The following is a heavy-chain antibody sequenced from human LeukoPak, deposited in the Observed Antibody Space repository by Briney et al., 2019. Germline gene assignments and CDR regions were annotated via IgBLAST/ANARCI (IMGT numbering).Heavy chain of an antibody. CDR3: ARITPAGRQLDY. CDR2: IDWDDDK. Sequence: SGPTLVNPTQTLTLTCTFSGFSLSTSGMCVSWIRQPPGKALEWLARIDWDDDKYYSTSLKTRLTISKDTSKNQEVLTMTNMDPVDTATYYCARITPAGRQLDYWGQGTLVTVSS. CDR1: GFSLSTSGMC. D-gene: IGHD6-13*01. J-gene: IGHJ4*02. V-gene: IGHV2-70*11.